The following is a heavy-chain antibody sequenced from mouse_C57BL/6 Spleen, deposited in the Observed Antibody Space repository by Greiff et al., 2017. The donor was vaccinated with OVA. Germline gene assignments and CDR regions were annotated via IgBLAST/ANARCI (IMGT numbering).Heavy chain of an antibody. V-gene: IGHV8-8*01. CDR3: ARIDPFYDLRYFDY. CDR1: GFSLSTFGMG. Sequence: LQQSGPGILQPSQPLSLTCSFSGFSLSTFGMGVGWIRQPSGKGLEWLAHIWWDDDKYYNPALKSRLTISKDTSINQVFLKIANVDTADTATYYCARIDPFYDLRYFDYWGQGTTLTVSS. J-gene: IGHJ2*01. D-gene: IGHD2-3*01. CDR2: IWWDDDK.